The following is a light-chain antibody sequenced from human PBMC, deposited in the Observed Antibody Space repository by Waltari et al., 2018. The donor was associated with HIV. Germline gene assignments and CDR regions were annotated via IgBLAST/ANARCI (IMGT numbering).Light chain of an antibody. V-gene: IGLV1-47*01. Sequence: QSVLTQPPSASGTPGHRVTISCSGSSSTIGNYFIYWYQQFPGTAPKLLIYRNDQRPSGVPDRFSGSKSGTSASLAISGLRSEDEADYYCATWDDTLSAWVFSGGTKLTVL. CDR1: SSTIGNYF. CDR2: RND. J-gene: IGLJ2*01. CDR3: ATWDDTLSAWV.